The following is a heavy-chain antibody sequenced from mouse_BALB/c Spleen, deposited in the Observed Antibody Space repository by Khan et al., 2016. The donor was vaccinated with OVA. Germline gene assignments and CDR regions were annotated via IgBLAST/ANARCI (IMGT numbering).Heavy chain of an antibody. CDR2: INPSTGYT. Sequence: QIQLVQSGAELARPGASVKMSCKASGYTFTSYTIHWIKKRPGPGLEWIGYINPSTGYTNYNQKFKDKATLTTDKSSTTAYLQLSSLTSDDSAVYNCVRDGAYHRNDGWFAYWGQGTLVTVSA. J-gene: IGHJ3*01. CDR1: GYTFTSYT. D-gene: IGHD2-14*01. CDR3: VRDGAYHRNDGWFAY. V-gene: IGHV1-4*01.